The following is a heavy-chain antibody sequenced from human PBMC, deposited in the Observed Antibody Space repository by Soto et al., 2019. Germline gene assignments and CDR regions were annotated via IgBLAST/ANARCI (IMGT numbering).Heavy chain of an antibody. D-gene: IGHD3-22*01. CDR1: GASLSSGGYY. Sequence: QVQLQESGPGLAKPSQTLSLTCTVSGASLSSGGYYWTWIRQVPGKALEWIGYIFHTGTTFYNPYLKSRVVMSIEKSDNQFSLNLRSVTAADTAVYYCARGLGYDSNGRFRAAFDVWGQGTMVTVSS. J-gene: IGHJ3*01. CDR3: ARGLGYDSNGRFRAAFDV. CDR2: IFHTGTT. V-gene: IGHV4-31*03.